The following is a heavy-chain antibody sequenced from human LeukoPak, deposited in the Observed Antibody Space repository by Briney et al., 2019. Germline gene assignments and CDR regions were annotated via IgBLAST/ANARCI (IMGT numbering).Heavy chain of an antibody. D-gene: IGHD1-26*01. V-gene: IGHV4-59*02. CDR3: ARSLYSGSYFSYWFDP. J-gene: IGHJ5*02. CDR2: IYYTGT. CDR1: GGSVTDYY. Sequence: SETLSLTCTVSGGSVTDYYWSWIRQSPGKGLEWIGYIYYTGTSYNPSLKSRVTISADTSKNQFSLKLISVTAADTAVYYCARSLYSGSYFSYWFDPWGQGTLVTVSS.